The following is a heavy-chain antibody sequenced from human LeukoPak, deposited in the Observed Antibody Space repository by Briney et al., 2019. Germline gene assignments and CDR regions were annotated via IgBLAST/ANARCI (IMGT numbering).Heavy chain of an antibody. Sequence: PGGSLRLSCAASGFTVSSNYMSWVRQAPGKGLDWVSVIYSGGSTYYADSVKGRFTISRDNSKNTLYLQMNSLRAEDTAVYYCARPDSSGWVDYWGQGTLVTVSS. V-gene: IGHV3-53*01. J-gene: IGHJ4*02. CDR2: IYSGGST. CDR1: GFTVSSNY. CDR3: ARPDSSGWVDY. D-gene: IGHD6-19*01.